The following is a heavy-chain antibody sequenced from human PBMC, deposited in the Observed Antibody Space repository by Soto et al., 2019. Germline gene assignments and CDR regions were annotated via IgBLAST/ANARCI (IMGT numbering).Heavy chain of an antibody. CDR1: GFTFSSYS. CDR3: AGTYCSGGSCSIP. J-gene: IGHJ4*02. CDR2: ISSSSSTI. D-gene: IGHD2-15*01. Sequence: GGSLRLSCAASGFTFSSYSMNWVRQAPGKGLEWVSYISSSSSTIYYADSVKGRFTISRDNAKNSLYLQMNSLRAEDTAVYYCAGTYCSGGSCSIPWCQETLVTVPS. V-gene: IGHV3-48*01.